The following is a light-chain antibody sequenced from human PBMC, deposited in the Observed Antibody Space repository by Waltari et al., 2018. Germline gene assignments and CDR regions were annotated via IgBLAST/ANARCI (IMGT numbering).Light chain of an antibody. CDR3: QQYNNWPLT. Sequence: EIVMTQSPVTLSVSPGESATLSCRASQSVGNNLAWYQQKVGQTPRLLIYGASITATGIPARFSGSASGTEFTLTISSLQSEDFAVYYCQQYNNWPLTFGGGAKLEIK. CDR2: GAS. V-gene: IGKV3-15*01. J-gene: IGKJ4*01. CDR1: QSVGNN.